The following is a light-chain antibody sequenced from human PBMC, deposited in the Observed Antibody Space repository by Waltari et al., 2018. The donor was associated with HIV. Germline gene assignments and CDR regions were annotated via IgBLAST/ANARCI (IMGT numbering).Light chain of an antibody. V-gene: IGLV1-44*01. J-gene: IGLJ3*02. CDR2: TNI. Sequence: QSVLTQPPSASGTPGQRVNISCSGGSSNIGSNPVNWYRQFPGEAPKLLIYTNIQRPSGVPDRFSGSKSGTSASLAISGLQSEDEADFYCAVWDDSLISVLFGGGTRLTVL. CDR1: SSNIGSNP. CDR3: AVWDDSLISVL.